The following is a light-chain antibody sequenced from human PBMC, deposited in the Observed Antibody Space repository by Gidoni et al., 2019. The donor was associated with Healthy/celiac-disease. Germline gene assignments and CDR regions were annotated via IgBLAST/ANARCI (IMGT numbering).Light chain of an antibody. V-gene: IGLV2-11*01. J-gene: IGLJ2*01. Sequence: PPRSLSGSPGQSVPISCTGTSSDVGGYNYVSWYQQQPGKAPKLMIYDVSKRPSGVPDRFSGSKSGNTASRTISGLQAEDEADDYCCSYAGSYTVVFGGGTKLTVL. CDR3: CSYAGSYTVV. CDR2: DVS. CDR1: SSDVGGYNY.